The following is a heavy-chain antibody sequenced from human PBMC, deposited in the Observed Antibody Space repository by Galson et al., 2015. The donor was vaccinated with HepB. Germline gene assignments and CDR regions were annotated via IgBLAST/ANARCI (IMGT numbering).Heavy chain of an antibody. CDR1: GFTFSSYS. D-gene: IGHD6-6*01. J-gene: IGHJ3*02. V-gene: IGHV3-48*02. CDR3: ARARSIGVLDAFDI. CDR2: ISSSSRTI. Sequence: LRLSCAASGFTFSSYSMNWVRQAPGKGLEWVSYISSSSRTIYYADSAKGRFTISRDNAKNSQYLQMNSLRDEDTAVYYCARARSIGVLDAFDIWGQGTMVTVSS.